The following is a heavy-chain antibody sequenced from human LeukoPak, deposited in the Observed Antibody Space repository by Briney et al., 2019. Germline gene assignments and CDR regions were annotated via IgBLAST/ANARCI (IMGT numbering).Heavy chain of an antibody. CDR3: ARDRHIVVVPAARSLDAFDI. V-gene: IGHV1-69*13. D-gene: IGHD2-2*01. CDR2: IIPIFGTA. J-gene: IGHJ3*02. Sequence: ASVKVSCKASGGTFSSYAISWVRQAPGQGLEWMGGIIPIFGTANYAQKFQGRVTITADESTSTAYMELSSLRSEDTAVYYCARDRHIVVVPAARSLDAFDIWGQGTMVTVSS. CDR1: GGTFSSYA.